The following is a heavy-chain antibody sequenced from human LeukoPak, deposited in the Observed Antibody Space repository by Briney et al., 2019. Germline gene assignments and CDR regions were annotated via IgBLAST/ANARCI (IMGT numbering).Heavy chain of an antibody. CDR3: ASRGYSSSWYVY. CDR2: IYSGGST. Sequence: GGSLRLSCAASGFTFSNAWMSWVRQAPGKGLEWVSVIYSGGSTYYADSVKGRFTISRDNSKNTLYLQMNSLRAEDTAVYYCASRGYSSSWYVYWGQGTLVTVSS. J-gene: IGHJ4*02. V-gene: IGHV3-53*01. D-gene: IGHD6-13*01. CDR1: GFTFSNAW.